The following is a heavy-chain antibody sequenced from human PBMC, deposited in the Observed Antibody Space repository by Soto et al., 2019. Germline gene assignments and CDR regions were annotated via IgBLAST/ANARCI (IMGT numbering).Heavy chain of an antibody. D-gene: IGHD6-13*01. CDR2: FDPEDGET. CDR1: GYTLTELS. CDR3: ATDFPRFIAAAVGY. J-gene: IGHJ4*02. Sequence: QVQLVQSGAEVKNPGASVKVSCKVSGYTLTELSMHWVRQAPGKGLEWMGGFDPEDGETKYAQRFQGRVTMAEDTSTDTAYMELSSLRSEDTAVYYCATDFPRFIAAAVGYWGQGTLVTVSS. V-gene: IGHV1-24*01.